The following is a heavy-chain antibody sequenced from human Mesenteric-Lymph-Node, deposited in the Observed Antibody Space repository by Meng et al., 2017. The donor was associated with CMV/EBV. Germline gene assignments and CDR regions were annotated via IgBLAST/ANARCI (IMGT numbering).Heavy chain of an antibody. D-gene: IGHD3-10*01. V-gene: IGHV2-5*01. CDR2: IYWNDEK. Sequence: SGPTLVKPTQTLTLTCSFSGFSLTTRGQGVGWIRQPPGKALEWLALIYWNDEKYYSPSLRTRLTITKDSSENQVVLKLTDVDPVDTATYFCAHKIYSRSSNYYGANWFAPWGQGTLVTVSS. J-gene: IGHJ5*02. CDR1: GFSLTTRGQG. CDR3: AHKIYSRSSNYYGANWFAP.